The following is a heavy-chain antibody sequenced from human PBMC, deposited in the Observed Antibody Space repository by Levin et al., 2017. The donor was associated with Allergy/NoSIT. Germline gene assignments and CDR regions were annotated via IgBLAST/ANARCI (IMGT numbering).Heavy chain of an antibody. CDR2: IYLSGST. J-gene: IGHJ4*02. CDR3: ARVAGYSYGYYFDY. CDR1: GCSISSGGYS. V-gene: IGHV4-30-2*01. Sequence: SETLSLTCAVSGCSISSGGYSWIWLRQPPGKGLEWIGNIYLSGSTNDNPSLKSRVTMSVDRSKNQFSLKLSYVTAADTAVYYCARVAGYSYGYYFDYWGPGTLVTVSS. D-gene: IGHD5-18*01.